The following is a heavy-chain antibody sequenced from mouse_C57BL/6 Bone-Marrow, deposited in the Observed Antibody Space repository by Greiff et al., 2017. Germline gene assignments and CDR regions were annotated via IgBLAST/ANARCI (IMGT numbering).Heavy chain of an antibody. CDR3: ARHLLLDY. V-gene: IGHV5-6*02. J-gene: IGHJ2*01. D-gene: IGHD2-12*01. Sequence: DVKLVESGGDLVKPGGSLKLSCAASGFTFSSYGMSWVRQTPDKRLAWVATISSGGSYTYYPDSVMGRFTISRDKAKNTRYLQMSSLQSENTAMYYCARHLLLDYWGQGTTLTVSA. CDR1: GFTFSSYG. CDR2: ISSGGSYT.